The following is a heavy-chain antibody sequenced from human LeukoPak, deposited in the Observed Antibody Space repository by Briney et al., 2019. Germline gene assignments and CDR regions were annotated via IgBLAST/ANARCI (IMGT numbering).Heavy chain of an antibody. D-gene: IGHD6-6*01. CDR1: GFIFSSYA. Sequence: GGSLRLSCAASGFIFSSYAMSWFRQAPGKGLEWVASISGSGETTYHAASVKGRFTISRDNSKNTLYMQMSSLRAEDTAVYYCAKTRSIAAQIQYFGLDVWGQGTTVTVSS. CDR3: AKTRSIAAQIQYFGLDV. V-gene: IGHV3-23*01. CDR2: ISGSGETT. J-gene: IGHJ6*02.